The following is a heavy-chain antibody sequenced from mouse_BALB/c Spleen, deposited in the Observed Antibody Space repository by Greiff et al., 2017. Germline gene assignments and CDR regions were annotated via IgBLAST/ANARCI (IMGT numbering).Heavy chain of an antibody. CDR1: GFTFSSYA. V-gene: IGHV5-9-4*01. Sequence: EVLLVESGGGLVKPGGSLKLSCAASGFTFSSYAMQWVRQSPEKRLEWVAEISSGGSYTDYPDTVTGRFTISRDNTKNTLYLDMSSLRSEDTAMYDGGRERGFAYWGQGTLVTVSA. J-gene: IGHJ3*01. CDR3: GRERGFAY. CDR2: ISSGGSYT.